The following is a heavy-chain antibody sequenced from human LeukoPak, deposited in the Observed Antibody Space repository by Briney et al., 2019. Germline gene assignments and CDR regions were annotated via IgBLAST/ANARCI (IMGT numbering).Heavy chain of an antibody. Sequence: YPGGSLRLSCAASGFTFSNAWMSWVRQAPGKGLEWVGRIKSKTDGGTTDYAAPVKGRFTISRDDSKNTLYLQMNSLKTEDTAVYYCTTGSAWPQLPTRWFDPWGQGTLVTVSS. D-gene: IGHD2-2*01. CDR3: TTGSAWPQLPTRWFDP. J-gene: IGHJ5*02. CDR2: IKSKTDGGTT. CDR1: GFTFSNAW. V-gene: IGHV3-15*01.